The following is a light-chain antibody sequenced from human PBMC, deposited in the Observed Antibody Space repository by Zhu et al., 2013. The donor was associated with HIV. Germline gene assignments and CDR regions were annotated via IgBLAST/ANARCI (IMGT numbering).Light chain of an antibody. CDR2: GAS. J-gene: IGKJ2*01. Sequence: DIQLTQSPSFLSASVGDRVTITCRASQRISSFLAWYQQKPGKAPQLLIYGASTLEGGVPSRFSGSGSGAEFTLTISSLQPEDFATYYCQQFYTYPYTFGQGTKLEIK. CDR3: QQFYTYPYT. CDR1: QRISSF. V-gene: IGKV1-9*01.